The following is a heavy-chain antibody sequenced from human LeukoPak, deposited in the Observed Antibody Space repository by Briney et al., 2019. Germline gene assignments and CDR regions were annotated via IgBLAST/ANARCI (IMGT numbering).Heavy chain of an antibody. CDR3: ARERPGVIFDY. Sequence: ASVKVSCKASGYTFTSYAMAWVRQAPGQGLEWMGWINTNTGNPTYAQDFTGRFVFSLDTSVSTAYLQISTLKAEDTAVYYCARERPGVIFDYWGQGTLVTVSS. V-gene: IGHV7-4-1*02. J-gene: IGHJ4*02. D-gene: IGHD3-10*01. CDR2: INTNTGNP. CDR1: GYTFTSYA.